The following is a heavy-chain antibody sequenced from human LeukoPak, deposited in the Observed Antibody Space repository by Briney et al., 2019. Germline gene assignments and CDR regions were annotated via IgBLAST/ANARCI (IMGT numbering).Heavy chain of an antibody. V-gene: IGHV4-34*01. J-gene: IGHJ3*02. D-gene: IGHD3-3*01. Sequence: SETLSLTCAVYVGSFSDYYWSWIRQPPGKALEWIGEINHSGRTNSNPSLKSRVTISVDTSKNQFSLRLNSVTAADTAVYYCARVTIFDYGILAVPISFDMWGQGTMVTVSS. CDR2: INHSGRT. CDR3: ARVTIFDYGILAVPISFDM. CDR1: VGSFSDYY.